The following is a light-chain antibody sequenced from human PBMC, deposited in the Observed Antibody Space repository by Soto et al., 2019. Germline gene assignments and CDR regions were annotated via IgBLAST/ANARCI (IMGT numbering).Light chain of an antibody. CDR2: EVT. CDR1: SSDVGGYNS. Sequence: QSALTQPASVSGSPGQSITISCTGTSSDVGGYNSVSWYQQHPGKGPELIIYEVTNRPSGVSNRFSGSKSGNMASLTISGLQAEDEAGYFCSSYTNINTRVFGGGTKLTVL. CDR3: SSYTNINTRV. J-gene: IGLJ2*01. V-gene: IGLV2-14*01.